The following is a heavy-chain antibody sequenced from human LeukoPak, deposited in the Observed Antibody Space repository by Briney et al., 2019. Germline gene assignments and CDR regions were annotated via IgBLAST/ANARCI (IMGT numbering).Heavy chain of an antibody. CDR2: IWYDGSNK. Sequence: PGGSLRLSCAASGFTFSSYGMHWVRQAPGKGLEWVAVIWYDGSNKYYADSVKGRFTISRDNSKNTLYLQMNSLRAEDTAMYYCARDSRYNEYYYYGMDVWGQGTTVTVS. J-gene: IGHJ6*02. D-gene: IGHD2/OR15-2a*01. CDR3: ARDSRYNEYYYYGMDV. CDR1: GFTFSSYG. V-gene: IGHV3-33*01.